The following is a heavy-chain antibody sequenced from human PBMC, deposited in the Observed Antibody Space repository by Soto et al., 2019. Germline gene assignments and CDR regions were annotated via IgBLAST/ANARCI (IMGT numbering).Heavy chain of an antibody. D-gene: IGHD3-10*01. V-gene: IGHV4-59*01. Sequence: SETLSLTCTVSGGSISSYYWSWIRQPPGKGLEWIGYIYYSGSTNYNPSLKSRVTISVDTSKNQFSLKLSSVTAADTAVYYCARVVRAWWFDPWGQGTLVTVSS. J-gene: IGHJ5*02. CDR1: GGSISSYY. CDR3: ARVVRAWWFDP. CDR2: IYYSGST.